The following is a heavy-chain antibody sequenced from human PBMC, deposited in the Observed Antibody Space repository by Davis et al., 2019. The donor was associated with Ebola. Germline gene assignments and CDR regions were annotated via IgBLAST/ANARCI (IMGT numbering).Heavy chain of an antibody. J-gene: IGHJ6*02. V-gene: IGHV1-69*04. CDR1: AGTFSSYT. CDR3: AREEIVVVVAATYYYYGMDV. CDR2: IIPILGIA. D-gene: IGHD2-15*01. Sequence: SVKVSCKASAGTFSSYTISWVRQAPGQGLEWMGRIIPILGIANYAQKFQGRVTMTRDTSTSTVYMELSSLRSEDTAVYYCAREEIVVVVAATYYYYGMDVWGQGTTVTVSS.